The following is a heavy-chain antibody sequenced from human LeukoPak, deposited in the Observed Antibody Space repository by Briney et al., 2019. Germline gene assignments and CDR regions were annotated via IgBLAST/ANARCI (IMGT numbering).Heavy chain of an antibody. V-gene: IGHV3-48*03. CDR1: GFTFSSYE. CDR3: EGERGPPSRVGY. Sequence: GGSLRLSCAASGFTFSSYEMNWVRQAPGKGLEWVSYINSSGSTIYYADSVRGRFTISRDNAKNSLYLQMNILRAEDTAVYYCEGERGPPSRVGYWGQGTLVTVSS. J-gene: IGHJ4*02. D-gene: IGHD1-26*01. CDR2: INSSGSTI.